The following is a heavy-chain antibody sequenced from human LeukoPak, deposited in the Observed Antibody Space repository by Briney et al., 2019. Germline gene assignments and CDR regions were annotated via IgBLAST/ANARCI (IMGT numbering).Heavy chain of an antibody. J-gene: IGHJ4*02. D-gene: IGHD3-22*01. CDR2: IYYSGST. CDR1: GGSISSGDYY. Sequence: SETLSLTCTVSGGSISSGDYYWSWIRQPPGKGLEWIGYIYYSGSTYYNPSLKSRVTISVDTSNNLFSLKLSSVTAADTAVYYCARTDSSGYYGAYWGQGTLVTVSS. CDR3: ARTDSSGYYGAY. V-gene: IGHV4-30-4*01.